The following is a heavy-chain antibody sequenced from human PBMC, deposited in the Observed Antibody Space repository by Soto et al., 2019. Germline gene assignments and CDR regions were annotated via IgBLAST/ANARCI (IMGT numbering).Heavy chain of an antibody. CDR1: GGSISSGGYY. J-gene: IGHJ4*02. V-gene: IGHV4-31*03. CDR3: AREGPMTRIDY. CDR2: IYYSGST. Sequence: TSETLSLTCTVSGGSISSGGYYWSWIRQYPGKGLEWIGYIYYSGSTYYNPSLKSRVTISVDTSKNQFSLKLSSVTAADTAVYYCAREGPMTRIDYWGQGTLVTVSS. D-gene: IGHD2-21*02.